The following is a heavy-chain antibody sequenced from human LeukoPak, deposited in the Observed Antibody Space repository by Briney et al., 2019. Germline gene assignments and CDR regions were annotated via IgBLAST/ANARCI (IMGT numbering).Heavy chain of an antibody. CDR2: ISPNSGGT. CDR3: ARGGYSGYDISDY. CDR1: GCSFTVYY. V-gene: IGHV1-2*02. D-gene: IGHD5-12*01. Sequence: ASVKVSCKASGCSFTVYYMHWVRQAPGQGLEWMGWISPNSGGTKYAQKFQDRVTMTRDTSITTAYMELSRLRSDDTAVYYCARGGYSGYDISDYWGQGTLVTVSS. J-gene: IGHJ4*02.